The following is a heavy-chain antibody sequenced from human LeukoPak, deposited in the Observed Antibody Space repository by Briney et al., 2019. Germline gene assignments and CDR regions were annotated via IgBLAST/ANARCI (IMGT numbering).Heavy chain of an antibody. CDR3: ARGRGIAAAGSNDY. CDR2: IYHSGST. D-gene: IGHD6-13*01. Sequence: SQTLSLTCAVSGGSISSGGYSWSWIRQPPGKGLEWIGYIYHSGSTYYNPSLKSRVTISVDTSKNQFSLKLSSVTAADTAVYYCARGRGIAAAGSNDYWGQGTLVTVSS. J-gene: IGHJ4*02. CDR1: GGSISSGGYS. V-gene: IGHV4-30-2*01.